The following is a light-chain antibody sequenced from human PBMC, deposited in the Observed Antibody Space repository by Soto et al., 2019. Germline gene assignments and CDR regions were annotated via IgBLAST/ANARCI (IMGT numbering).Light chain of an antibody. CDR2: DAS. CDR3: QQYDNPLFT. V-gene: IGKV1-33*01. Sequence: DIQMTQSPSSLSASVGDRVTITCQASQDISNYLNWYQQKPGKAPKLLIYDASNLETGVPSRFSGSGSGTDFTFTISSLQPEDIATYYSQQYDNPLFTFGPGTKVDIK. CDR1: QDISNY. J-gene: IGKJ3*01.